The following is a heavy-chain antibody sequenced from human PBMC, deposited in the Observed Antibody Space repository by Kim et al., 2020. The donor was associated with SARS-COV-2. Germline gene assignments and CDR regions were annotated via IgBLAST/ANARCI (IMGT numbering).Heavy chain of an antibody. CDR3: ARGFRLVAAAGDAFDI. J-gene: IGHJ3*02. Sequence: SQTLSLTCAISGDSVSSNSAAWNWIRQSPSRGLEWLGRTYYRSKWYNDYAVSVKSRITINPDTSKNQFSLQLNSVTPEDTAVYYCARGFRLVAAAGDAFDIWGQGTMVTVSS. CDR1: GDSVSSNSAA. CDR2: TYYRSKWYN. V-gene: IGHV6-1*01. D-gene: IGHD6-13*01.